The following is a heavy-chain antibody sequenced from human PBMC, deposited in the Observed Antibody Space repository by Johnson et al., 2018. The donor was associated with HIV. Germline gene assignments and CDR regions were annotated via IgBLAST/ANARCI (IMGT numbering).Heavy chain of an antibody. J-gene: IGHJ3*01. CDR2: INSDGSDT. CDR3: ARKQWLEIPSDAFDV. V-gene: IGHV3-74*03. Sequence: VQLVESGGGLVQPGGSLRLSCAASGFTFSSYWMHWVRQAPGKGLEWVSRINSDGSDTAYADSVKGRFTISRDNAKKTLYLQMNSLRAEDTAVYYCARKQWLEIPSDAFDVWGQGTMVTVSS. CDR1: GFTFSSYW. D-gene: IGHD6-19*01.